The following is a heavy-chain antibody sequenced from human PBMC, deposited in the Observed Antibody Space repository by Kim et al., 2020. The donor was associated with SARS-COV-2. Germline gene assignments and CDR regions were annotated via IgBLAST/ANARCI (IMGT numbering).Heavy chain of an antibody. V-gene: IGHV3-73*01. Sequence: GGSLRLSCEGSGFTFADSALHWVRQASGRGLEWVGRIRSQAYGYATDYAASVTGRFSVSRDDSKNTAFLQMNSLKTEDTAVYYCSRHGGNYDDWGQGTLVIVSS. CDR1: GFTFADSA. CDR2: IRSQAYGYAT. J-gene: IGHJ4*02. CDR3: SRHGGNYDD. D-gene: IGHD1-7*01.